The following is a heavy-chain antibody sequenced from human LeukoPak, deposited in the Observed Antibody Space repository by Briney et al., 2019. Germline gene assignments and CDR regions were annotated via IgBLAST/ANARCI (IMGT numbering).Heavy chain of an antibody. CDR3: ARGAGYYDSSGYYGFDY. J-gene: IGHJ4*02. CDR2: IYTSGST. V-gene: IGHV4-4*07. D-gene: IGHD3-22*01. CDR1: GGSISSYY. Sequence: SETLSLTCTVSGGSISSYYWSWIRQPAGKGLEWIGRIYTSGSTNYNPSLKSRVTMSVDTSKNQFSLKLSSVIAADTAVYYCARGAGYYDSSGYYGFDYWGQGTLVTVSS.